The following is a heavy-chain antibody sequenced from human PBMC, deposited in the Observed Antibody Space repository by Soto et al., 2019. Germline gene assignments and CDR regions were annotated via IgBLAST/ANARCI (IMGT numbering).Heavy chain of an antibody. V-gene: IGHV3-23*01. CDR1: GFSFVNYG. CDR2: ISSSGGRT. J-gene: IGHJ1*01. CDR3: AKDSSSRYCYGD. D-gene: IGHD2-21*01. Sequence: GWYVRLSYGTSGFSFVNYGMGWVRQAPGKGLEWVSGISSSGGRTYFADSVRGRFTISRDNSKNTMYLQMDSLRVEDTAVYYSAKDSSSRYCYGDWG.